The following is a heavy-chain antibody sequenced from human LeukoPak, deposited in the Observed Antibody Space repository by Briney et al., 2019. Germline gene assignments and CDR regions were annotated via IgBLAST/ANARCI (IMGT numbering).Heavy chain of an antibody. CDR2: IRSGGST. CDR3: GVIGYDSSG. V-gene: IGHV3-53*01. Sequence: GGSLRLSCAASGLSVSGNYMSWVRLAPGKGLEWVSVIRSGGSTYYADSVKGRFTVSRDNSKNTLYLQMNSLRAEDTAVYYCGVIGYDSSGWGQGTLVTVSS. D-gene: IGHD3-22*01. J-gene: IGHJ4*02. CDR1: GLSVSGNY.